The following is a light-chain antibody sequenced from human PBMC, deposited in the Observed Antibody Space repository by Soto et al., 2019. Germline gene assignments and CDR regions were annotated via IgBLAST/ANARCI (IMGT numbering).Light chain of an antibody. CDR3: MQGLRPMYT. V-gene: IGKV2-28*01. J-gene: IGKJ2*01. CDR2: LGS. CDR1: QTLLHSNGYTY. Sequence: EIAMTQSPLSLAVTPGEPASISCRSSQTLLHSNGYTYLDWYLQKPGQSPQLLIYLGSNRASGVTDRFSGSGSGTDFTLKISRVEAEDVGIFYCMQGLRPMYTFGQGTKVDIK.